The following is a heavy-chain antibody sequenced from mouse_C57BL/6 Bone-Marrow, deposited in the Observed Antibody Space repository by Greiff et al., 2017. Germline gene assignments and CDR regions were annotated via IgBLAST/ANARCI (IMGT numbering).Heavy chain of an antibody. Sequence: VQLQQPGTELVKPGASVKLSCKASGYTFTSYWMHWVKQRPGQGLAWIGNINPRNGGTNYNEKFKSKATLTVDKSSSTAYMQLSSLTSEDSAVYYCAITSVVAPLDYWGQGTTLTVSS. CDR1: GYTFTSYW. CDR2: INPRNGGT. CDR3: AITSVVAPLDY. V-gene: IGHV1-53*01. D-gene: IGHD1-1*01. J-gene: IGHJ2*01.